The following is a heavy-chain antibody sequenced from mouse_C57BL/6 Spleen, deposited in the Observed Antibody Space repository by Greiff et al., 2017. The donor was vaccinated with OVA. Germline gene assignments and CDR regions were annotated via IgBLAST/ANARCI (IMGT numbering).Heavy chain of an antibody. J-gene: IGHJ1*03. CDR2: INPSTGGT. CDR3: ARSLSYYDGSSYWYFDV. V-gene: IGHV1-42*01. CDR1: GYSFTGYY. D-gene: IGHD1-1*01. Sequence: VQLQQSGPELVKPGASVKISCKASGYSFTGYYMNWVKQSPEKSLEWIGEINPSTGGTTYNQKFKAKATLTVDKSSSTAYMQLKSLTSEDSAVYYCARSLSYYDGSSYWYFDVWGTGTTVTVSS.